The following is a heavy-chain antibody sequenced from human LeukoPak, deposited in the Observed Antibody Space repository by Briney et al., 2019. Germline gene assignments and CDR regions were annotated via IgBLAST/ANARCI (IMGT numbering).Heavy chain of an antibody. CDR3: ARVLGYCSSTSCYRFYYYYYMDV. D-gene: IGHD2-2*01. J-gene: IGHJ6*03. V-gene: IGHV4-34*01. Sequence: KPSETLSLTCAVYGGSLSGYYWSWIRQPPGKGLEWIGEINHSGSTNYNPSLKSRVTISVDTSKNQFSLKLSSVTAADTAVYYCARVLGYCSSTSCYRFYYYYYMDVWGKGTTVTVSS. CDR1: GGSLSGYY. CDR2: INHSGST.